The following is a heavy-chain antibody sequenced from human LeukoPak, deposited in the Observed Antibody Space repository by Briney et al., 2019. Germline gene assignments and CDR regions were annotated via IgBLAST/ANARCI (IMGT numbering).Heavy chain of an antibody. Sequence: ASVKVSCKASGGTFSSYAISWVRQAPGQGLEWMGGIIPIFGTANYAQKFQGRVTITADESTSTAYMELSSLRSEDTAVYYCARDRGRIAVAGDYYYYGMDVWGQGTTVTVSS. CDR1: GGTFSSYA. D-gene: IGHD6-19*01. CDR2: IIPIFGTA. V-gene: IGHV1-69*13. CDR3: ARDRGRIAVAGDYYYYGMDV. J-gene: IGHJ6*02.